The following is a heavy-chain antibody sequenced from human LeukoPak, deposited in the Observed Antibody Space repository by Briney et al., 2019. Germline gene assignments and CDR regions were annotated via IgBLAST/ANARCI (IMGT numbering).Heavy chain of an antibody. CDR2: IYNSRST. J-gene: IGHJ3*02. D-gene: IGHD3-9*01. V-gene: IGHV4-59*08. CDR1: GGSISSYY. Sequence: SETLSLTCTVSGGSISSYYWTWIRQPPGKGLEWIGYIYNSRSTNYNPSLKSRVTISVDTSKNQFSLKLNSVTAADTAVYYCARRNILTEGEAFDIWGQGTMVTVSS. CDR3: ARRNILTEGEAFDI.